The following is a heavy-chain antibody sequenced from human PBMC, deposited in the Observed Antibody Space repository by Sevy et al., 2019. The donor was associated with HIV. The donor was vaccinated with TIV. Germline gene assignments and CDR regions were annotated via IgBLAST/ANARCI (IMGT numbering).Heavy chain of an antibody. CDR2: ISLSGGNT. J-gene: IGHJ4*02. CDR1: GFTFSTYA. CDR3: AKDRVSGTYYTDDFDY. V-gene: IGHV3-23*01. D-gene: IGHD3-10*01. Sequence: GGSLRLSCAASGFTFSTYAMTWVRQAPGKGLEWVSVISLSGGNTYYTHSVKGRFTISRDNSKNPLYLQMNSLRAEDTAVYYCAKDRVSGTYYTDDFDYWGQGTLVTVSS.